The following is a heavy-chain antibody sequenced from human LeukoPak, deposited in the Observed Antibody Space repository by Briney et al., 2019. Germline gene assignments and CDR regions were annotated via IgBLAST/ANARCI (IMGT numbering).Heavy chain of an antibody. J-gene: IGHJ6*03. D-gene: IGHD6-13*01. CDR3: ARHGLPAAAGPYYYYMDV. CDR2: IYPGDSDI. V-gene: IGHV5-51*01. Sequence: GESLKISCKASGYSFINYWIGWVRQMPGKGLEWMGIIYPGDSDIRYSPSFQGQVTISADKSISTAYLQWSSLKASDTAMYYCARHGLPAAAGPYYYYMDVWGKGTTVTVSS. CDR1: GYSFINYW.